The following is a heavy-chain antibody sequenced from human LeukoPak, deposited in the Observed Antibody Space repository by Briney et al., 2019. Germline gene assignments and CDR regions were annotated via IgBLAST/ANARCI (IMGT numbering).Heavy chain of an antibody. D-gene: IGHD3-22*01. CDR1: GGCFSGYY. CDR2: INHSGST. Sequence: ASETLSLTCAVYGGCFSGYYWSWIRQPPGKGLEWIGEINHSGSTNYNPSLKSRVTISVDTSKNQFSLKLSSVTAADTAVYYCARATMIVVVPNRTRDFDYWGQGTLVTVSS. CDR3: ARATMIVVVPNRTRDFDY. V-gene: IGHV4-34*01. J-gene: IGHJ4*02.